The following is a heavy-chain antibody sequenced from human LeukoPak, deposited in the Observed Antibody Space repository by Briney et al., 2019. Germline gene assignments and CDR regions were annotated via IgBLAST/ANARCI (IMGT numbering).Heavy chain of an antibody. V-gene: IGHV3-48*01. CDR2: IGSSGNTI. Sequence: GGSLRLSCAASGFTFSGYIMNWVRQAPGKGLEWVSFIGSSGNTIYYADSVKGRFTVSRDNAKNSLYLQMNSPRVEDTAVYHCARDGSCFDFWGQGALVTVSS. CDR3: ARDGSCFDF. J-gene: IGHJ4*02. D-gene: IGHD6-19*01. CDR1: GFTFSGYI.